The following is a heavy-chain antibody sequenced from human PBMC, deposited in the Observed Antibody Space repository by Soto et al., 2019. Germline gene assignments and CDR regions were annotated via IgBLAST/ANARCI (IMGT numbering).Heavy chain of an antibody. Sequence: GGSLRLSCTASGVTFGDYAMSWFRQAPGKGLEWVGFIRSKPYDGTTEYAASAKGRFTISRDDSKSIAYLQMNSLKTEDTAVYYCAKDLFSMVRGASYYSYGMDVWGQGTTVTVSS. D-gene: IGHD3-10*01. V-gene: IGHV3-49*03. CDR1: GVTFGDYA. CDR3: AKDLFSMVRGASYYSYGMDV. CDR2: IRSKPYDGTT. J-gene: IGHJ6*02.